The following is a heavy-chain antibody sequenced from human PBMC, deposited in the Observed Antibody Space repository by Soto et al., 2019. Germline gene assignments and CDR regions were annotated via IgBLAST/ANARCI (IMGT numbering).Heavy chain of an antibody. D-gene: IGHD3-22*01. CDR2: ISYNGRT. Sequence: PSETLSLTCNVSGGSMSRGGYLWSWIRQHPGKGLEWIGFISYNGRTSYNPSLKSRVTISADTSKNQISLELNSVTAADTAVYYCARSEVVVIRLDYWGQGTPVTVS. J-gene: IGHJ4*02. CDR1: GGSMSRGGYL. V-gene: IGHV4-31*03. CDR3: ARSEVVVIRLDY.